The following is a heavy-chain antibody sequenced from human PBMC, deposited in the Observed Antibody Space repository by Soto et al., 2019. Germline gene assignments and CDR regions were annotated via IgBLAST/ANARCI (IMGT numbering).Heavy chain of an antibody. CDR2: IYPGDSDT. CDR1: GYSFTSYW. CDR3: ARRMRTATFYYHYGMDV. D-gene: IGHD2-8*01. V-gene: IGHV5-51*01. Sequence: GESLKISCKGSGYSFTSYWIGWVRQMPGKGLEWVGIIYPGDSDTRYSPSFQGQVTISADKSISTAYLQWSSLKASDTAMYYCARRMRTATFYYHYGMDVWGQGTTVTVSS. J-gene: IGHJ6*02.